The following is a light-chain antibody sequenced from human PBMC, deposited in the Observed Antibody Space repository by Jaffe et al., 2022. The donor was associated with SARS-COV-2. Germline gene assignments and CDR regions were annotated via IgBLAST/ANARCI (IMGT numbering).Light chain of an antibody. J-gene: IGKJ5*01. CDR3: QQYGSSLIT. CDR2: GAA. Sequence: EIVLTQSPGNLSLSPGERATLSCRASQSVSSTYLAWYQQKPGQAPRLVFYGAASRATGIPDRFSGSASGTDFTLTISRLEPEDSAVYYCQQYGSSLITFGQGTRLEI. CDR1: QSVSSTY. V-gene: IGKV3-20*01.